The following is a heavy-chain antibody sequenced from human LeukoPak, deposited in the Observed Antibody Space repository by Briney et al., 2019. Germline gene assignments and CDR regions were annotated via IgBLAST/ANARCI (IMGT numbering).Heavy chain of an antibody. CDR3: AKGGMGYDSSGYLYFDY. Sequence: WGSLRLSCAASGFTFSNYAMSWVRQGPGKGLEWVSAISGSGGSTYYADSVKGRFTISRDISKNTLYLQMNSLRAEDTAVYYCAKGGMGYDSSGYLYFDYWGQGTLVTVSS. J-gene: IGHJ4*02. CDR2: ISGSGGST. V-gene: IGHV3-23*01. D-gene: IGHD3-22*01. CDR1: GFTFSNYA.